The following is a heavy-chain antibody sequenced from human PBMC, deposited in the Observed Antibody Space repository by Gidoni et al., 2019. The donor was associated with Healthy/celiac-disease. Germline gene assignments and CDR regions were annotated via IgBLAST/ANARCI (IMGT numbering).Heavy chain of an antibody. CDR3: ARDHPGIAVAGTDY. CDR1: GGTFSSYA. CDR2: IIPILGIA. V-gene: IGHV1-69*04. D-gene: IGHD6-19*01. Sequence: QVQLVQSGAEVKKPGSSVKVSCKASGGTFSSYAISWVRQAPGQGLEWMGRIIPILGIANYAQKFQGRVTITVDKSTSTAYMELSSLRSEDTAVYYCARDHPGIAVAGTDYWGQGTLVTVSS. J-gene: IGHJ4*02.